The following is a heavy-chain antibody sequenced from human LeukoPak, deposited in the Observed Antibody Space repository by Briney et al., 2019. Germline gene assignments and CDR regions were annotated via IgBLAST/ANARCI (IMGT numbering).Heavy chain of an antibody. D-gene: IGHD3-3*01. CDR2: ISASDGST. CDR3: AKQSEITIFGVVITYYFDY. Sequence: PGGSLRLSCAASGFTFSSYAMSWVRQAPGKGLEWVSVISASDGSTYYADSVKGRFTISRDNSKNTLYLQMNSLRAEDTAVYYCAKQSEITIFGVVITYYFDYWGQGTLVTVSS. J-gene: IGHJ4*02. V-gene: IGHV3-23*01. CDR1: GFTFSSYA.